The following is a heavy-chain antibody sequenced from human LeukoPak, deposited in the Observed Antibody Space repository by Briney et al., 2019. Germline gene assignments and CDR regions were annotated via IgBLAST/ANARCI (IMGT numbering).Heavy chain of an antibody. CDR3: ATGYSSGWTWYNWFDP. D-gene: IGHD6-19*01. CDR2: FDPEDGET. Sequence: ASVKVSFNVSGYTLTELSMHWVRHAPAKGLEWMGGFDPEDGETIYAQKFQGRVTMTEDTSTDTAYMELSSLRSEDTAVYYCATGYSSGWTWYNWFDPWGQGTLVTVSS. CDR1: GYTLTELS. V-gene: IGHV1-24*01. J-gene: IGHJ5*02.